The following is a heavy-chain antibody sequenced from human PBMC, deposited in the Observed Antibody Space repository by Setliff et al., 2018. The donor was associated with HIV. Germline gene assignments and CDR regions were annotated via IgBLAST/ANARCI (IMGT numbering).Heavy chain of an antibody. CDR2: INTHSGYT. CDR3: ARGKTWLRFLDY. Sequence: ASVKVSCKASGYTFNNYGISWVRQAPGQGLEWMGWINTHSGYTNYAQNVQGRVTVTMDTSTSTAYMELRCLKSDDTAVYYCARGKTWLRFLDYWGQGTLVTVSS. D-gene: IGHD5-12*01. CDR1: GYTFNNYG. J-gene: IGHJ4*02. V-gene: IGHV1-18*01.